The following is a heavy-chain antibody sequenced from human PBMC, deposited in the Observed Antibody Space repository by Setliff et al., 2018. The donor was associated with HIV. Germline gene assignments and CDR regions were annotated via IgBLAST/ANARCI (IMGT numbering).Heavy chain of an antibody. V-gene: IGHV4-39*07. Sequence: SETLSLTCTVSGGSINSNTYFWGWIRQPPGKGLEWIGSIYYSGSTNYNPSLKSRVTISVDTSKNQFSLKLSSVTAADTAVHYCARRAGAQYYFDYWGQGTLVTVSS. CDR1: GGSINSNTYF. CDR3: ARRAGAQYYFDY. D-gene: IGHD6-13*01. J-gene: IGHJ4*02. CDR2: IYYSGST.